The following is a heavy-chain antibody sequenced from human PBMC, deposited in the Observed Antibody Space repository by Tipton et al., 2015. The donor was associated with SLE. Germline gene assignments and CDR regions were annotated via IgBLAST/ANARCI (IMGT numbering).Heavy chain of an antibody. V-gene: IGHV3-74*01. CDR2: INVEESIT. Sequence: SLRLSCAASGFTFSSYWMSWVRQAPGKGLVWVSVINVEESITTYADSVKGRFTISRDNAKNSLYLQMNSLRAEDTAVYYCARDRDSSSWHDYWGQGTLVTVSS. CDR3: ARDRDSSSWHDY. D-gene: IGHD6-13*01. CDR1: GFTFSSYW. J-gene: IGHJ4*02.